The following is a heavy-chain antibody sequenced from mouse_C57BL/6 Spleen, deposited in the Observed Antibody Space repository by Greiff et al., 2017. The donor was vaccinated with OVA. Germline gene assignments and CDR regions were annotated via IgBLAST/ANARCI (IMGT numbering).Heavy chain of an antibody. J-gene: IGHJ4*01. Sequence: VQLKESGPELVKPGASVKIPCKASGYTFTDYNMDWVKQSHGKSLEWIGDINPNNGGTIYNQKFKGKATLTVDKSSSTAYMELRSLTSEDTAVYYCARWDSSGPHYYAMDYWGQGTSVTVSS. D-gene: IGHD3-2*02. CDR1: GYTFTDYN. CDR2: INPNNGGT. V-gene: IGHV1-18*01. CDR3: ARWDSSGPHYYAMDY.